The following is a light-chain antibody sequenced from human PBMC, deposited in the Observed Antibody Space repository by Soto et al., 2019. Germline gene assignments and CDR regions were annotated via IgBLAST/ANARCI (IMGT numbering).Light chain of an antibody. J-gene: IGKJ5*01. Sequence: EIVMTQSPATLSVSPGERATLSCRASQSVSGNLAWYQQKPGQAPRLLIYGASTRATGIPAKFSGSGSGTDFTLTISRLEPEDFAVYYCQQCGSSSTFGQGTRLEI. CDR3: QQCGSSST. V-gene: IGKV3-15*01. CDR1: QSVSGN. CDR2: GAS.